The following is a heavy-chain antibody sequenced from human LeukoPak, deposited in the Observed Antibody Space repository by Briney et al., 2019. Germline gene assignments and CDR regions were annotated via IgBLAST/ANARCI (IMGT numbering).Heavy chain of an antibody. Sequence: GGSLRLSCAASGFTFSSYGMHWVRQAPGKGLEWVAVISYDGSNKYYADSVKGRFTISRDNSKNTLYLQMNSLRAEDTAVYYCARDRLIAAAGSWFDPWGQGTLVTVSS. CDR3: ARDRLIAAAGSWFDP. D-gene: IGHD6-13*01. CDR1: GFTFSSYG. V-gene: IGHV3-30*03. J-gene: IGHJ5*02. CDR2: ISYDGSNK.